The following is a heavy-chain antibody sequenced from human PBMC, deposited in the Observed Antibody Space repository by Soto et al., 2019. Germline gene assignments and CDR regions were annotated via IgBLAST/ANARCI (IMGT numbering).Heavy chain of an antibody. Sequence: ASVKVSCKASGGTFSSYAISWVRQAPGQGLEWMGGIIPIFGTANYAQKFQGRVTITADESTSTAYMELSSLRSEDTAVYYCARGNYYDSSGYSPPYYYYGMDVWGQGTTVTGSS. CDR3: ARGNYYDSSGYSPPYYYYGMDV. CDR2: IIPIFGTA. D-gene: IGHD3-22*01. V-gene: IGHV1-69*13. CDR1: GGTFSSYA. J-gene: IGHJ6*02.